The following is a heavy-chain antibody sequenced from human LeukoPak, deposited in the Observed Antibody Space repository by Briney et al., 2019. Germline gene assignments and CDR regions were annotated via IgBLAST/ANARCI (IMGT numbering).Heavy chain of an antibody. CDR2: ISSSSSYI. CDR3: ARPKERGYSGYDSADAFDI. Sequence: GGSLRLSCAASGFTFSSYSMNWVRQAPGKGLEWVSSISSSSSYIYYANSVKGRFTISRDNAKNSLYLQMNSLRAEDTAVYYCARPKERGYSGYDSADAFDIWGQGTMVTVSS. J-gene: IGHJ3*02. CDR1: GFTFSSYS. D-gene: IGHD5-12*01. V-gene: IGHV3-21*01.